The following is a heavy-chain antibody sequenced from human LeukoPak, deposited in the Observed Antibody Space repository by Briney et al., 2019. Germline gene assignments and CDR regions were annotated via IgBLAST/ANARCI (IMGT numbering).Heavy chain of an antibody. Sequence: GGSLRLSCAASGFTFSSYGIHWVRLAPGKGLEWVAVISDDGTRKYYADSVQGRLTISRDNSKNTLYLQMNSLRAEDMAIYYCAREFSGYAFDIWGQGTMVIVSS. CDR1: GFTFSSYG. V-gene: IGHV3-30*03. CDR2: ISDDGTRK. J-gene: IGHJ3*02. D-gene: IGHD5-12*01. CDR3: AREFSGYAFDI.